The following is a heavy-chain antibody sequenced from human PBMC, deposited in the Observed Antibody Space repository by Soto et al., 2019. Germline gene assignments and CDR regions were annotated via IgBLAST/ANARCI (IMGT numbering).Heavy chain of an antibody. Sequence: PGGSLRLSCAGSGFSFSNYAIHWVRQAPGKGLEWVALMSSDGSNRQSAGYVKGRFTISRDKSENTVYLQMNSLTIEDTAVYYCARGGGYYYDNSGYFSFEYWGQGALVTVSS. D-gene: IGHD3-22*01. V-gene: IGHV3-30-3*01. CDR1: GFSFSNYA. J-gene: IGHJ4*02. CDR2: MSSDGSNR. CDR3: ARGGGYYYDNSGYFSFEY.